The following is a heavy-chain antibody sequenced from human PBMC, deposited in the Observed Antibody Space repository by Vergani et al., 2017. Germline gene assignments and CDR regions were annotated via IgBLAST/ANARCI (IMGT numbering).Heavy chain of an antibody. J-gene: IGHJ6*02. CDR3: ARVEAAAKTYYYGMDV. CDR2: IYYSGST. Sequence: QVQLQESGPGLVKPSETLSLTCTVSGGSISSYYWSWIRQPPGKGLEWIGYIYYSGSTNYNPSLKSRVTISVDTSKNQFSLKLSPVTAADTAVYYCARVEAAAKTYYYGMDVWGQGTTVTVSS. D-gene: IGHD6-13*01. CDR1: GGSISSYY. V-gene: IGHV4-59*01.